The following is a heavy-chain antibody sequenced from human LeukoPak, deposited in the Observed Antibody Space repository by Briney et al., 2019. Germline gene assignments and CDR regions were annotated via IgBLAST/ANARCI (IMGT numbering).Heavy chain of an antibody. CDR1: GGSISSSSYY. V-gene: IGHV4-39*01. D-gene: IGHD3-16*02. J-gene: IGHJ5*02. CDR3: ARPSKYYDYVWGSYRPSPDQTNNWFDP. CDR2: IYYSGST. Sequence: PSETLSLTCTVSGGSISSSSYYWGWIRQPPGKELEWIGSIYYSGSTYYNPSLKSRVTISVDTSKNQFSLKLSSVTAADTAVYYCARPSKYYDYVWGSYRPSPDQTNNWFDPWGQGTLVTVSS.